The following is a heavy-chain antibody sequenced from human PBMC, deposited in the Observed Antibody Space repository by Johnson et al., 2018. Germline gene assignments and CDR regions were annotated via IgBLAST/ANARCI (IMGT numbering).Heavy chain of an antibody. CDR1: EFSFDDYA. J-gene: IGHJ6*02. V-gene: IGHV3-9*01. D-gene: IGHD6-13*01. CDR2: IIWSCCSV. Sequence: VQLVQAGGGLVQPGRSLRLSCATSEFSFDDYAMHWVRQAPGKGLEWVSGIIWSCCSVDLADSVKGRFTISRANAKTSLYLQMNRLRAEDTAIYYRSNLGSIWNNYYYYALDVWGQGTTVTVSS. CDR3: SNLGSIWNNYYYYALDV.